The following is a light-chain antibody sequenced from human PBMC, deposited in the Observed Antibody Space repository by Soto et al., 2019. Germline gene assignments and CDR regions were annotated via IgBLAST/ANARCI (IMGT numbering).Light chain of an antibody. V-gene: IGLV2-14*01. J-gene: IGLJ3*02. CDR2: EVS. Sequence: QSALTQPASVSGSPGQSITISCTGTSSDVGGYKYVSWYQHHPGKAPKLMIYEVSNRPSGVSNRFSGSKSGNTASLTISGLQAEDEADYYCSSYTTSSTWVFGGRTKLTVL. CDR1: SSDVGGYKY. CDR3: SSYTTSSTWV.